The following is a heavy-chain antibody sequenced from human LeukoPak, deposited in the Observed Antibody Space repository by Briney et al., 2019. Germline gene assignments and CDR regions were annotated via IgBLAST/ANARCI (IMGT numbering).Heavy chain of an antibody. J-gene: IGHJ4*02. V-gene: IGHV3-21*01. D-gene: IGHD6-19*01. CDR3: ARSISSNGWKLFDY. CDR2: ISSSSSYI. CDR1: GFTFSSYS. Sequence: GGSLRLSCAASGFTFSSYSMNWVRQAPGKGLEWVSSISSSSSYIYYADSVKGRFTISRDNAKNSLYLQMNSLRDEDTAVHFCARSISSNGWKLFDYWGQGTLVTVSS.